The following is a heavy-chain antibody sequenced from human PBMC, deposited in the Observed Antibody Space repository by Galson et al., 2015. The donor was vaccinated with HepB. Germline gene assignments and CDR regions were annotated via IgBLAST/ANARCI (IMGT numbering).Heavy chain of an antibody. Sequence: SLRLSCAASGFTFSSYGMHWVRQAPGKGLEWVAVISYDGSNKYYADSVKGRFTISRDNSKNTLYLQMNSLRAEDTAVYYCAKSIPGIAAAGTGDYWGQGTLVTVSS. CDR1: GFTFSSYG. CDR2: ISYDGSNK. CDR3: AKSIPGIAAAGTGDY. J-gene: IGHJ4*02. D-gene: IGHD6-13*01. V-gene: IGHV3-30*18.